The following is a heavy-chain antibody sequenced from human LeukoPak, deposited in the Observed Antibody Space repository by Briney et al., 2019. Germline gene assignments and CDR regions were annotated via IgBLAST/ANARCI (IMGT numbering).Heavy chain of an antibody. Sequence: SETLSLTCNVSGDSISNSRYYWAWIRQPPGRGLEWIGSIFYSGMTNYNPSLKSRVTISVDTSKNQFSLKLSSVTAADTAVYYCARVKAEGAFDIWGQGTMVTVSS. V-gene: IGHV4-39*07. J-gene: IGHJ3*02. CDR1: GDSISNSRYY. CDR3: ARVKAEGAFDI. CDR2: IFYSGMT.